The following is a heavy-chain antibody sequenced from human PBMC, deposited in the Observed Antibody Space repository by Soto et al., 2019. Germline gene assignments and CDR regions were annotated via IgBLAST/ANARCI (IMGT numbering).Heavy chain of an antibody. CDR3: ATKRGAVSTYDF. J-gene: IGHJ4*02. CDR1: SYIFSSYG. CDR2: ISVPKGNT. D-gene: IGHD3-16*01. Sequence: ASVKVSCKASSYIFSSYGITWVRQAPGQGLEWMGWISVPKGNTKYAQNLQGRVTMTADTSTGTAYLELRSLRSDDTAVYYCATKRGAVSTYDFWGQGTQVTVSS. V-gene: IGHV1-18*04.